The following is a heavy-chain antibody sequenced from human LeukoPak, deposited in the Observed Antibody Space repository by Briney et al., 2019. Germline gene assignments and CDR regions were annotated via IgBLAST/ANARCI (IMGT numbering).Heavy chain of an antibody. D-gene: IGHD6-13*01. CDR1: GYTFTSYA. V-gene: IGHV1-3*01. Sequence: ASVKVSCKASGYTFTSYAMHWVRQAPGQRLEWMGWINAGNGNTKYSQKSQGRVTITRDTSASTAYMELSSLRSEDTAVYYCARRVPQLESDYWGQGTLVTVSS. CDR2: INAGNGNT. J-gene: IGHJ4*02. CDR3: ARRVPQLESDY.